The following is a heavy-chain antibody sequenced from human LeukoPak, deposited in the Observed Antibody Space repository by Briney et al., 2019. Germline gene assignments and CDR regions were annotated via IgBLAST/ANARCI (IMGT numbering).Heavy chain of an antibody. J-gene: IGHJ3*02. V-gene: IGHV1-18*01. D-gene: IGHD5-24*01. CDR3: AINRDGYKNDAFDI. Sequence: ASVKVSCKASGYTFTSYGISWVRQAPGQGLEWMGWISAYNGNTNYAQKLQGRVTMTTDTSTSTAYMELRSLRSDDTAVYYCAINRDGYKNDAFDIWGQGTMVTVSS. CDR1: GYTFTSYG. CDR2: ISAYNGNT.